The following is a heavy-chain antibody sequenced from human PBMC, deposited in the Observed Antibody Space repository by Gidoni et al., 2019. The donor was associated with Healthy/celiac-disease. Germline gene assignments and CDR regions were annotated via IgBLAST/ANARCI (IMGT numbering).Heavy chain of an antibody. CDR1: GFTFSSYA. CDR2: ISGSGGST. CDR3: AKGITIFGVVISGPNHYYYGMDV. Sequence: EVQLLESGGGLVQPGGSLRLSCAASGFTFSSYAMSWVRQAPGKGLEWVSAISGSGGSTYCADSVKGRFTISRDNSKNTLYLQMNSLRAEDTAVYYCAKGITIFGVVISGPNHYYYGMDVWGQGTTVTVSS. V-gene: IGHV3-23*01. D-gene: IGHD3-3*01. J-gene: IGHJ6*02.